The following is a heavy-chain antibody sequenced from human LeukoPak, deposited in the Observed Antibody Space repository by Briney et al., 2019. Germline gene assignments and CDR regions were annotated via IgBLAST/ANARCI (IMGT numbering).Heavy chain of an antibody. CDR2: IYYTGTS. CDR1: GGSISSYY. J-gene: IGHJ2*01. CDR3: ARGFSGPPLGYFDL. D-gene: IGHD6-19*01. Sequence: PSETLSLTCTVAGGSISSYYWTWIRQPPGKGLEWIGHIYYTGTSNYNSSLESRVTMSMDTSKNQFSLNLTSVTAADTAVYYCARGFSGPPLGYFDLWGRGTLVTVSS. V-gene: IGHV4-59*08.